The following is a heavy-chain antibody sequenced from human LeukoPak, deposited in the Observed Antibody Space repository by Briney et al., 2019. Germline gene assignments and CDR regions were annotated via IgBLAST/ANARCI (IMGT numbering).Heavy chain of an antibody. CDR3: ARKRRYYYDSSGYYYNDY. Sequence: PSETLSLTCAVYGGSFSGYYWSWIRQPPGKGLEWIGEINHSGSTNYNPSLKSRVTISVDTSKNQFSLKLSSVTAADTAVYYCARKRRYYYDSSGYYYNDYWGQGTLVTVSS. CDR2: INHSGST. D-gene: IGHD3-22*01. J-gene: IGHJ4*02. CDR1: GGSFSGYY. V-gene: IGHV4-34*01.